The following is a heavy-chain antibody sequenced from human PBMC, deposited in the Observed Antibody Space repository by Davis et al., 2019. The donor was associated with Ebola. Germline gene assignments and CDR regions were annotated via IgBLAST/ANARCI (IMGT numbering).Heavy chain of an antibody. CDR1: GGSISSSNW. CDR3: ARDDYGDDHYGMDV. J-gene: IGHJ6*02. Sequence: MPSETLSLTCAVSGGSISSSNWWRWVRQPPGKGLEWIGEIYHSGSTNYNPSLKSRVTISVDKSKNQFSLKLSSVTAAETAVYYWARDDYGDDHYGMDVWGQGTTVTVSS. V-gene: IGHV4-4*02. D-gene: IGHD4-17*01. CDR2: IYHSGST.